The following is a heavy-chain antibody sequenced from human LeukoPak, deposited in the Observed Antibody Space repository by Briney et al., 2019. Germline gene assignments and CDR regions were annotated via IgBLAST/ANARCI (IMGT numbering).Heavy chain of an antibody. D-gene: IGHD3-10*01. CDR1: GFTFGDYA. CDR3: TRVVGHAGPNMVRGVMVPYYFDY. J-gene: IGHJ4*02. Sequence: GGSLRLSCTASGFTFGDYAMSWFRQAPGKGVEWVGFIRSKAYGGTTEYAASVKGRFTISRDDSKSIAYLQMNSLKTEDTAVYYCTRVVGHAGPNMVRGVMVPYYFDYWGQGTLVTVSS. V-gene: IGHV3-49*03. CDR2: IRSKAYGGTT.